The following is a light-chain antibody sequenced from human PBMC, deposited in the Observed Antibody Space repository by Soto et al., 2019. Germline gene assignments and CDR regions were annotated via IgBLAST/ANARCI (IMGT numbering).Light chain of an antibody. J-gene: IGLJ1*01. Sequence: QSALTQPASVSGSPGQSITISCTGTSSDVGGYNYVSWYHQHPGKAPKLMIYEVSNRTSGVSIRLSGSKSGTTASLSISGLQAEDEADYLCSSYTSSRIDYVFGTRTKVTVL. CDR2: EVS. V-gene: IGLV2-14*01. CDR3: SSYTSSRIDYV. CDR1: SSDVGGYNY.